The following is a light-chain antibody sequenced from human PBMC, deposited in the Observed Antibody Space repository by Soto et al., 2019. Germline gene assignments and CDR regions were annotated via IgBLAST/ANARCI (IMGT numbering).Light chain of an antibody. J-gene: IGLJ1*01. CDR2: EVT. Sequence: QSALTQPASVSGSPGQSITISCTGTRSDVGRYNYVSWYQQHPGKAPKLLIYEVTYRPSGVSTRFSASKSGSTASLTISGIQAEDEADYYCSSYSTTSSTLFVFGTGTKVTVL. CDR3: SSYSTTSSTLFV. V-gene: IGLV2-14*01. CDR1: RSDVGRYNY.